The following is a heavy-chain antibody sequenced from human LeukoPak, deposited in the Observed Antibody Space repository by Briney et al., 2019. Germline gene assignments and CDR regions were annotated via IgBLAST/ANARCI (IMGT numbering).Heavy chain of an antibody. CDR3: AADRGWRTSGYYLYYFEY. CDR2: IKHDGSEK. D-gene: IGHD3-3*01. Sequence: GGSLRLSCAASGFIFTNYFMSWVRQAPGKGLEWVASIKHDGSEKYYVDSVRGRFTISRDNTMNSLYLQMSSLRAEDTAVYYCAADRGWRTSGYYLYYFEYWGQGTLVTFSS. CDR1: GFIFTNYF. V-gene: IGHV3-7*01. J-gene: IGHJ4*02.